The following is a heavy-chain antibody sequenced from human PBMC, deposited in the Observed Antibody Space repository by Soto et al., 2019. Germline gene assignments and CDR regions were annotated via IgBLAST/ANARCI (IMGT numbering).Heavy chain of an antibody. V-gene: IGHV3-23*01. D-gene: IGHD1-26*01. J-gene: IGHJ6*02. CDR3: AKYSGSYPVYHGLSL. Sequence: EVQLLESGGGLVQPGGSLRLSCAASGFPFSTSAMNWVRQAPGKGLEWVSISSASSDAAYYAESVKGRFASSRDNSKNTLYLQMNSLRAEDTAVYYCAKYSGSYPVYHGLSLWGQGTTVTVS. CDR2: SSASSDAA. CDR1: GFPFSTSA.